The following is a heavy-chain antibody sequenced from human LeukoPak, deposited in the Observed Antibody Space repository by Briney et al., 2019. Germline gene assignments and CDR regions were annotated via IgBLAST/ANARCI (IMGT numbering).Heavy chain of an antibody. CDR2: INHSGST. D-gene: IGHD6-19*01. CDR1: GGSFSGYY. Sequence: SETLSLTCAVYGGSFSGYYWSWIRQPPGKGLEWIGEINHSGSTNYNPSLKSRVTISVDTSKNQFSLKLSSVTAADTAVYYCASLPEPYSSGLYWGQGTLVTVSS. CDR3: ASLPEPYSSGLY. V-gene: IGHV4-34*01. J-gene: IGHJ4*02.